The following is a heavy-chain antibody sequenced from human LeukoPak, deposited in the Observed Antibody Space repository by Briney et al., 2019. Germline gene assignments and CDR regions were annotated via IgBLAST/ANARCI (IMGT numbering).Heavy chain of an antibody. J-gene: IGHJ5*02. Sequence: NSSETLSLTCTVSGASASSASYWSWIRQPPGKGVEWIAHIYNGVNTNYNPSLKSRVTISVDTSKNQFSLRLNSVTAADTAVYYCARSRAFNSGAFDPWGQGSLVTVSS. CDR3: ARSRAFNSGAFDP. CDR1: GASASSASY. V-gene: IGHV4-61*01. CDR2: IYNGVNT. D-gene: IGHD1-26*01.